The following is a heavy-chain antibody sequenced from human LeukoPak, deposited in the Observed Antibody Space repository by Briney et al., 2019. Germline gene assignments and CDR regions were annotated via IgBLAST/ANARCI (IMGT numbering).Heavy chain of an antibody. D-gene: IGHD3-22*01. CDR2: INAGNGNT. CDR1: GGTFSSYA. V-gene: IGHV1-3*01. CDR3: ARDLMSSGLFDY. Sequence: PSASVKVSCKASGGTFSSYAMHWVRQAPGQRLEWMGWINAGNGNTKYSQKFQGRVTITRDTSASTAYMELSSLRSEDTAVYYCARDLMSSGLFDYWGQGTLVTVSS. J-gene: IGHJ4*02.